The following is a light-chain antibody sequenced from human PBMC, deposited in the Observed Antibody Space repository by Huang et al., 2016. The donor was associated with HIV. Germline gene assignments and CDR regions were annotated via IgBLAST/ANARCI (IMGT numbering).Light chain of an antibody. J-gene: IGKJ2*01. CDR1: QSVGRN. Sequence: EIVMTQSPATLSVSPGERATLSCRASQSVGRNLTGYQQKPGLAPRLLIYSASTRATGIPARFTGSGSGTEFTLTISSLQSEDFAIYYCQQYNNWPPVYTFGQGTKLEIK. CDR3: QQYNNWPPVYT. V-gene: IGKV3-15*01. CDR2: SAS.